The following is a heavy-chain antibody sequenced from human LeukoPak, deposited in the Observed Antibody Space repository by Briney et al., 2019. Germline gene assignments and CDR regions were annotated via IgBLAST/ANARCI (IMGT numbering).Heavy chain of an antibody. Sequence: PGGSLRLSCAASGFPFSSYWMSWVRQAPGKGLEWVANIKQDGSDKYYVDSVKGRFTNSRDNAKNSLFLQMNSLRAEDTAVYFCARATCSGGTCYPGPVDYWGQGTLVTVSS. CDR2: IKQDGSDK. J-gene: IGHJ4*02. D-gene: IGHD2-15*01. CDR1: GFPFSSYW. V-gene: IGHV3-7*01. CDR3: ARATCSGGTCYPGPVDY.